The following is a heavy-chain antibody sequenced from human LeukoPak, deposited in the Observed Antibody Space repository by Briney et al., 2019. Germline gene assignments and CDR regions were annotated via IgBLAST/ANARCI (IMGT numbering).Heavy chain of an antibody. D-gene: IGHD1-7*01. CDR2: ISVSGGST. CDR3: ANTRLPPPLYNWNYGFDD. Sequence: PGGSLTLSCAASGFSISSYAMSWVRQAPRTGLEWVSGISVSGGSTYYADSVKGRFTISRDNSKNTLYLQMNSLRAAGTAVNYCANTRLPPPLYNWNYGFDDRGQGTLVTVSS. J-gene: IGHJ4*02. CDR1: GFSISSYA. V-gene: IGHV3-23*01.